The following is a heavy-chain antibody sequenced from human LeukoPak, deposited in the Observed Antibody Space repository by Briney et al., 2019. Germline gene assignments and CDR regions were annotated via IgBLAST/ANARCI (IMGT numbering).Heavy chain of an antibody. J-gene: IGHJ4*02. CDR1: GFTFSDYY. Sequence: GGSLRLSCAASGFTFSDYYMSWIRQAPGKGLEWVSYISSSSSYTNYADSVKGRFTISRDNAKNSLYLQMNSLRAEDTAVYYCARGADAYDILTGNPLDYWGQGTLVTVSS. D-gene: IGHD3-9*01. CDR3: ARGADAYDILTGNPLDY. V-gene: IGHV3-11*06. CDR2: ISSSSSYT.